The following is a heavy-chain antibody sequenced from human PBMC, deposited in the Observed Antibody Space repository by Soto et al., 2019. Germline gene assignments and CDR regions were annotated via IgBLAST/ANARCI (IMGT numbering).Heavy chain of an antibody. CDR2: ISAYNGNT. D-gene: IGHD3-9*01. Sequence: ASVKVSCKASGYTFTSYGISWVRQAPGQGLEWMGWISAYNGNTNYAQKLQGRVTMTTDTSTSTAYMELRSLRSDDTAVYYCANFYYDILTGSYYMDVWGKGTTVTVSS. CDR1: GYTFTSYG. V-gene: IGHV1-18*01. CDR3: ANFYYDILTGSYYMDV. J-gene: IGHJ6*03.